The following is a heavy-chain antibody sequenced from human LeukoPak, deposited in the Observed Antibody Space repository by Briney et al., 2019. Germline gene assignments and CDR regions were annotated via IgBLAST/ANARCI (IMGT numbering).Heavy chain of an antibody. V-gene: IGHV1-2*02. CDR1: GYTFTVYY. J-gene: IGHJ4*02. CDR3: ATQRGSYLWGTDFDY. CDR2: INPNSGDT. D-gene: IGHD3-16*01. Sequence: ASVTVSFTSSGYTFTVYYMHWVRQAPGQGLEWMGWINPNSGDTKDSQKFQGRVTMTRDTSISTAYMELSRLRSDDTAVYYCATQRGSYLWGTDFDYWGQGTLVTVSS.